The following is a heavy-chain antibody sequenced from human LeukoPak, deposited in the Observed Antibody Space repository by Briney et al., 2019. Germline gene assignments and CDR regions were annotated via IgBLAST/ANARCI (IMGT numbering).Heavy chain of an antibody. J-gene: IGHJ4*02. Sequence: SETLSLTCTVSGGSINNYYWSWIRQPAGKGLEWIGRIYSGGSTYYNPSLKSRVTMSVDTSKDQFSLKLTSVTAADTAVYFCARGHSTVTHFDYWGQGTLVTVSS. CDR2: IYSGGST. D-gene: IGHD4-17*01. CDR3: ARGHSTVTHFDY. CDR1: GGSINNYY. V-gene: IGHV4-4*07.